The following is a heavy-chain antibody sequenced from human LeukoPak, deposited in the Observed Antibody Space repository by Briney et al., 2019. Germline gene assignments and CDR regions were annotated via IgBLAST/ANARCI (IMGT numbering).Heavy chain of an antibody. CDR2: INVDGAST. J-gene: IGHJ1*01. Sequence: GGSLRLSCSASGFTFKNYALHWVRQAPGKGLEYVSGINVDGASTYYADSVKGRFTISRDNSKNTLYLQMNSLRAEDTAVYYCAKDRGSSGYQVPYFQHWGQGTLVTVSS. CDR3: AKDRGSSGYQVPYFQH. CDR1: GFTFKNYA. D-gene: IGHD3-22*01. V-gene: IGHV3-64*04.